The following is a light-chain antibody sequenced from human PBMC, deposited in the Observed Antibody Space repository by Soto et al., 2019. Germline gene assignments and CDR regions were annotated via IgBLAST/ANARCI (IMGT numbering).Light chain of an antibody. V-gene: IGKV3-11*01. Sequence: EIVLTQSPATLSLSPGERATLSCRASQSVSSYLDWYQQRPGQVPRLLIYDASGRATGIPARFSGSGSGTDFTLTISSLEPEDFAVYYCQQHSNWPLTFGGGTKVEIK. CDR3: QQHSNWPLT. CDR2: DAS. J-gene: IGKJ4*01. CDR1: QSVSSY.